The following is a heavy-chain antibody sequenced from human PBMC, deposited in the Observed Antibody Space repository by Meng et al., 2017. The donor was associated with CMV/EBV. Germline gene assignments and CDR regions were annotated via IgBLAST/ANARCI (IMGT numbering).Heavy chain of an antibody. V-gene: IGHV3-66*04. J-gene: IGHJ4*02. CDR1: GVTVSSNY. D-gene: IGHD3-10*01. CDR3: ARRGGADY. CDR2: IYSGGST. Sequence: EVRVVECGGGWVQPGGSLRLACAASGVTVSSNYMSWVRQAPGKGLEWVSVIYSGGSTYYADSVKGRFTISRDNSKNTLYLQMNSLRAEDTAVYYCARRGGADYWGQGTLVTVAS.